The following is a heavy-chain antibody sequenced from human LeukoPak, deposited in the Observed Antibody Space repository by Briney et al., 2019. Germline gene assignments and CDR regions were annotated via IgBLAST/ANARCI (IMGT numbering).Heavy chain of an antibody. J-gene: IGHJ4*02. V-gene: IGHV4-31*03. D-gene: IGHD6-6*01. Sequence: PSETLSLTCTVSGGSISSGGYYRSWIRQPPGKGLEWIGYIYYSGSTYYNPSLKSRVTISVDTSKNQFSLKLSSVTAADTAVYYCARLSSIAARIDYWGQGTLVTVSS. CDR3: ARLSSIAARIDY. CDR1: GGSISSGGYY. CDR2: IYYSGST.